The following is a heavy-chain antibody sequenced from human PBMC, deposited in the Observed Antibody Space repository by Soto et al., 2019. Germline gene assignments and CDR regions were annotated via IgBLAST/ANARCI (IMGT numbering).Heavy chain of an antibody. V-gene: IGHV5-51*01. CDR2: IYPGDSDT. CDR3: ASFYGPGGYYSYYYGMDV. Sequence: GAALKFCDNGPGYRFTIYRSGWVRQVNRKGLEWMGIIYPGDSDTRYSPSFQGQVTISADKSISTAYLQWSSLKASDTAMYYCASFYGPGGYYSYYYGMDVWGQGTTVTVS. D-gene: IGHD3-10*01. J-gene: IGHJ6*02. CDR1: GYRFTIYR.